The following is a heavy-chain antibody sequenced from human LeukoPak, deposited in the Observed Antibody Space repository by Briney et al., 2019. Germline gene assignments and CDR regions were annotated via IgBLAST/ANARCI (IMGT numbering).Heavy chain of an antibody. Sequence: GRSLRLSCAASGFTFSSYAMHWVRQAPGKGLEWVAVISYDGSNKYYADSVKGRFTISRDNSKNTLYPQMNSLRAEDTAVYYCASEIAAALDYWGQGTLVTVSS. J-gene: IGHJ4*02. V-gene: IGHV3-30*04. D-gene: IGHD6-13*01. CDR2: ISYDGSNK. CDR1: GFTFSSYA. CDR3: ASEIAAALDY.